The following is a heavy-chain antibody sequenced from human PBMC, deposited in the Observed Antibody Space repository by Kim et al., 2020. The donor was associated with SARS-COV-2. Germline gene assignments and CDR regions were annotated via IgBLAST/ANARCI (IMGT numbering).Heavy chain of an antibody. D-gene: IGHD1-26*01. CDR3: ARDRWELLGDYYYYMDV. J-gene: IGHJ6*03. CDR2: ISSSSTI. V-gene: IGHV3-48*02. CDR1: GFTFSSYS. Sequence: GGSLRLSCAASGFTFSSYSMNWVRQAPGKGLEWVSYISSSSTIYYADSVKGRFTISRDNAKNSLYLQMNSLRDEDTAVYYCARDRWELLGDYYYYMDVWG.